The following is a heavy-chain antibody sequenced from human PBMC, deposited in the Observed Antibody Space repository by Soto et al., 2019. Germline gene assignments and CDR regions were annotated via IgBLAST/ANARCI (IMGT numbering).Heavy chain of an antibody. CDR2: ISWNSGSI. CDR1: GFTFDDYA. Sequence: GGSLRLSCAASGFTFDDYAMHWVRQAPGKGLEWVSGISWNSGSIGYADSVKGRFTISRDNAKNSLYLQMNSLRAEDTALFYCARCLYYDASGPLRGMDFWGQGTTLTVSS. V-gene: IGHV3-9*01. CDR3: ARCLYYDASGPLRGMDF. D-gene: IGHD3-22*01. J-gene: IGHJ6*02.